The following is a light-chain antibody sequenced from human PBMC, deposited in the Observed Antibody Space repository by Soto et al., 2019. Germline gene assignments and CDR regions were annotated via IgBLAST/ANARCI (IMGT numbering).Light chain of an antibody. CDR2: EVS. V-gene: IGLV2-14*01. Sequence: QSVLTQPASVSGSPGQSITMSCTGTSSDVGSYDFVSWYQQHPGKAPKLLSYEVSNRPSGVSARCSGSKSDNTASLTISGLQAADEADYFCSSYSSSTVRYVFGSGTKLTVL. J-gene: IGLJ1*01. CDR3: SSYSSSTVRYV. CDR1: SSDVGSYDF.